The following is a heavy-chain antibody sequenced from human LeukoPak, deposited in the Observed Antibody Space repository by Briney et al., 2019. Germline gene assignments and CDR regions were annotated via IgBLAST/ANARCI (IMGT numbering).Heavy chain of an antibody. CDR3: ARVSYSSGWSD. V-gene: IGHV3-33*01. D-gene: IGHD6-19*01. CDR2: IWYDGSNK. Sequence: PGRSLRLSCAASGFTFSSYGMHWVRQAPGKGLEWVAVIWYDGSNKYYADSVKGRFTISRDNAKNSLYLQMNSLRDEDTAVYYCARVSYSSGWSDWGQGTLVTVSS. J-gene: IGHJ4*02. CDR1: GFTFSSYG.